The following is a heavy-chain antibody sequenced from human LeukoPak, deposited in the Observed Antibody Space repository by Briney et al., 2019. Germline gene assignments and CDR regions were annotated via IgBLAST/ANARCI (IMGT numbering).Heavy chain of an antibody. J-gene: IGHJ4*02. D-gene: IGHD4-17*01. V-gene: IGHV3-23*01. CDR1: GFTFSSYS. CDR3: ARDRRMRGYGDYGLDY. Sequence: PGGSLRLSCAASGFTFSSYSMNWVRQAPGKGLEWVSAISGSGGSTYYADSVKGRFTISRDNSKNTLYLQMNSLRAEDTAVYYCARDRRMRGYGDYGLDYWGQGTLVTVSS. CDR2: ISGSGGST.